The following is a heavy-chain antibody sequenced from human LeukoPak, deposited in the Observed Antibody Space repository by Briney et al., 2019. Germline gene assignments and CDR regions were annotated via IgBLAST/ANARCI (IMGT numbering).Heavy chain of an antibody. CDR2: ISSSSSTI. J-gene: IGHJ6*02. D-gene: IGHD6-19*01. V-gene: IGHV3-48*01. Sequence: GGSLRLSCAASGFTFSSYSMNWVRQAPGKGLEWVSYISSSSSTIYYADSVKGRFTISRDNAKNSLYLQMNSLRAEDTAVYYCAREMYSSGGNYYGMDVWGQGTTVTVSS. CDR1: GFTFSSYS. CDR3: AREMYSSGGNYYGMDV.